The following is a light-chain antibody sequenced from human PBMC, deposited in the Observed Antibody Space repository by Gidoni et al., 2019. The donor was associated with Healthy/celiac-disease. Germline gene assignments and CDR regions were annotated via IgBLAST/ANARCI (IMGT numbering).Light chain of an antibody. J-gene: IGKJ3*01. CDR3: QQYYSPPFT. Sequence: DIVMTQFPDSLAVSLGERDNINCKSSQSVLYSSNNKNYLAWYQQKPGQHPKLLIYWASTRESGVPDRFSGSGSGTDFTLTISSLQAEDVAVYYCQQYYSPPFTFXHXTKVXIK. CDR2: WAS. V-gene: IGKV4-1*01. CDR1: QSVLYSSNNKNY.